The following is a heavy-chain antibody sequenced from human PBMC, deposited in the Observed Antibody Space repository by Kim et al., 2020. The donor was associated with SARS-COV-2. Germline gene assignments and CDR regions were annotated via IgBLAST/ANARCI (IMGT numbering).Heavy chain of an antibody. J-gene: IGHJ6*02. D-gene: IGHD5-12*01. CDR1: GGTFSSYA. Sequence: SVKVSCKASGGTFSSYAISWVRQAPGQGLEWMGGIIPIFGTANYAQKFQGRVTITADESTSTAYMELSSLRSEDTAVYYCARDNPHSGYDSYYYYYGMDVWGQGTTVTVSS. CDR2: IIPIFGTA. V-gene: IGHV1-69*13. CDR3: ARDNPHSGYDSYYYYYGMDV.